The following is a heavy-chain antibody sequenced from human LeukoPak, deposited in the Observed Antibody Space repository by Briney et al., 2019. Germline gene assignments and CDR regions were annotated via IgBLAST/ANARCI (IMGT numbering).Heavy chain of an antibody. Sequence: GRPLRLSCAASGFTFSSNAMHWVRQAPGKGLEWVAVISYDGSNKYYADSVKGRFTISRDNPKNTLHLQMNSLRPEDTAVYYCASCSQWLVTEFDYWGQGTLVTVSS. J-gene: IGHJ4*02. CDR2: ISYDGSNK. D-gene: IGHD6-19*01. CDR1: GFTFSSNA. V-gene: IGHV3-30*04. CDR3: ASCSQWLVTEFDY.